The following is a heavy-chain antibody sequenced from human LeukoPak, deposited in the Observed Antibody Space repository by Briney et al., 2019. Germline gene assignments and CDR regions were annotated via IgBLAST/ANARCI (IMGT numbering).Heavy chain of an antibody. V-gene: IGHV1-18*01. CDR2: INAYNGNT. CDR3: ARRQGTTLNFDY. J-gene: IGHJ4*02. D-gene: IGHD1-1*01. CDR1: VYTFSIYG. Sequence: ASVTVSYTASVYTFSIYGFSWVRQAPGQGREWMGWINAYNGNTNYAQNLQGRVTMTTDTSTSTAYMELRSLRSDDTAVYYCARRQGTTLNFDYWGQGTLVTVSS.